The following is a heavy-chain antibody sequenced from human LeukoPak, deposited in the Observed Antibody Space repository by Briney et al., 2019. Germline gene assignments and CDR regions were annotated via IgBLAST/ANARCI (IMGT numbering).Heavy chain of an antibody. D-gene: IGHD2/OR15-2a*01. CDR2: MYHSGST. V-gene: IGHV4-38-2*02. CDR1: GYSISSGYY. Sequence: KPSETLSLTCTVSGYSISSGYYWGWIRQPPGTGLEWIGNMYHSGSTYYNPSLKSRVTISIDTSKNQFSLRLSSVTAADTAVYYCARRTDVFPYYFDYWGQGTLVTVSS. J-gene: IGHJ4*02. CDR3: ARRTDVFPYYFDY.